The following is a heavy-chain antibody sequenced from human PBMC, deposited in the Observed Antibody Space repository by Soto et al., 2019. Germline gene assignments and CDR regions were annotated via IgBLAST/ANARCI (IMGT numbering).Heavy chain of an antibody. D-gene: IGHD3-3*01. V-gene: IGHV4-61*01. J-gene: IGHJ4*02. CDR3: ARELRFLWGGGYFDY. CDR2: IYYSGST. Sequence: QVQLQESGPGLVKPSETLSLTCTVSGGSVSSGSYYWSWIRQPPGKGLEWIGYIYYSGSTNYNPSLKSRVTISVDTSKNHFSLKLRSVTAADTAVYYCARELRFLWGGGYFDYWGQGTLVTVSS. CDR1: GGSVSSGSYY.